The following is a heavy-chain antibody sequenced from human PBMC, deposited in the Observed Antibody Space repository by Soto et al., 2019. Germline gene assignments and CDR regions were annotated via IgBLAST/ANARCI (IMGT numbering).Heavy chain of an antibody. CDR1: GYTFTSYD. V-gene: IGHV1-8*01. D-gene: IGHD6-13*01. J-gene: IGHJ6*03. CDR3: ASSGYSSRPNYYYYMDV. CDR2: MNPNSGNT. Sequence: ASVKVSCKASGYTFTSYDINWVRQATGQGLEWMGWMNPNSGNTGYAQKFQGRVTMTRNTSISTAYMELSSLRSEDTAVYYCASSGYSSRPNYYYYMDVWGKGTTVTVSS.